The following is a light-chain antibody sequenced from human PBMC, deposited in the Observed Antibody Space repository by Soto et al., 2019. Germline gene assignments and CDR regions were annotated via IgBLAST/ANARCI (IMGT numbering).Light chain of an antibody. CDR1: QSVSSN. Sequence: EIVMTQSPATLSVSPGERATLSCRASQSVSSNLAWYQQKPGQAPRLLIYDASNRATGIPARFSGSGSGTDFTLTISSLEPVDFAVYYCQKRSNWPPWTFGQGTKVDIK. CDR2: DAS. J-gene: IGKJ1*01. CDR3: QKRSNWPPWT. V-gene: IGKV3-11*01.